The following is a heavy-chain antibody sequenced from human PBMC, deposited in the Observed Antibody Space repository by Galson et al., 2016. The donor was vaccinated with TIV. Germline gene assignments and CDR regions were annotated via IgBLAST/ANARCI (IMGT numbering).Heavy chain of an antibody. CDR2: VNVGTGDT. CDR1: GYTFENYA. CDR3: ARSDVISGYYYHFDY. J-gene: IGHJ4*01. Sequence: SVKVSCKASGYTFENYAIQWVRQAPGQRLEWMAWVNVGTGDTRYSQKFQGAVTVTRDTAASTAYMELSSLTSEDTAVYYCARSDVISGYYYHFDYWGHGTLVTVSS. V-gene: IGHV1-3*01. D-gene: IGHD3-22*01.